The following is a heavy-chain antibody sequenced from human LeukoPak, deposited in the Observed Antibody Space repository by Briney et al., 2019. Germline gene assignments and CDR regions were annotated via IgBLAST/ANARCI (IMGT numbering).Heavy chain of an antibody. V-gene: IGHV3-30*18. J-gene: IGHJ4*02. CDR2: ISYDGSNK. D-gene: IGHD3-22*01. Sequence: GGSLRLSCAASGFTFSSYGMHWVRQAPGKGLEWVAVISYDGSNKYYADSVKGRFTISRDNSKNTLYLQMNSLRAEDTAVYYCAKDGDYYDSSGFWYFDYWGQGTLVTVSS. CDR3: AKDGDYYDSSGFWYFDY. CDR1: GFTFSSYG.